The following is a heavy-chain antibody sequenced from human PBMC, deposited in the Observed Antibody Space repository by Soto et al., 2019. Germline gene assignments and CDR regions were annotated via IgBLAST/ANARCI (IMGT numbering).Heavy chain of an antibody. V-gene: IGHV4-59*01. D-gene: IGHD6-19*01. J-gene: IGHJ3*01. CDR1: GGSISSSY. CDR2: IYYSGTT. Sequence: ETLSLTCTVPGGSISSSYWSWIRQSPGKGLEWIAYIYYSGTTNYNPSLESRVTISIDTSKNQFSLRLTSVTAADTAVYYCARSVVHQWLVHDAFDVWGRGTLVTVSS. CDR3: ARSVVHQWLVHDAFDV.